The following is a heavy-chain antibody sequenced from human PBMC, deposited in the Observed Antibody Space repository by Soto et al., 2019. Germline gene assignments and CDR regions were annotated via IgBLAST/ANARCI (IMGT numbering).Heavy chain of an antibody. Sequence: SETLSLTCTVSGGSISTYYWTWIRQPPGKGLEWIGYIHYSGSTNYNPSLKGRVTISVDTSKNQFSLKLSSVTAADTAVYYCARTYDGSGPNSGGYAFDIWGQGTMVTVSS. CDR3: ARTYDGSGPNSGGYAFDI. CDR2: IHYSGST. J-gene: IGHJ3*02. CDR1: GGSISTYY. D-gene: IGHD3-22*01. V-gene: IGHV4-59*01.